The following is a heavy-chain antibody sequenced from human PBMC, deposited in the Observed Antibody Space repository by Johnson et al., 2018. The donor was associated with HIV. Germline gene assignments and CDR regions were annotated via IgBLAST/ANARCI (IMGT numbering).Heavy chain of an antibody. CDR1: GFTFDDYG. J-gene: IGHJ3*02. CDR3: AKERVTWSSRGDAFDI. D-gene: IGHD5-18*01. V-gene: IGHV3-23*04. Sequence: VQLVESGGGLVQPGGSLRLSCAASGFTFDDYGMSWVRQAPGKGLEWVSAISGSGGSTYYADSVKGRFTISRDNSKNTLYLQMNSLRAEDTAVYYCAKERVTWSSRGDAFDIWGQGTMVTVST. CDR2: ISGSGGST.